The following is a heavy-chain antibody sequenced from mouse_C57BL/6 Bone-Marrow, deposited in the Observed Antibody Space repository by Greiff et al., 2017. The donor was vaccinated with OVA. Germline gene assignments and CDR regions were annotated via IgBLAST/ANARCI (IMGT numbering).Heavy chain of an antibody. D-gene: IGHD1-1*01. CDR1: GYTFTSYW. CDR3: AKWDYGSSYAMDY. V-gene: IGHV1-7*01. J-gene: IGHJ4*01. CDR2: INPSSGYP. Sequence: QVQLQQSGAELAKPGASVKLSCKASGYTFTSYWMHWVKQRPGQGLEWIGYINPSSGYPKYNQKFKDKATLTADKSSSTAYMQLSSLTYEDSAVYYCAKWDYGSSYAMDYWGQGTSVTVSS.